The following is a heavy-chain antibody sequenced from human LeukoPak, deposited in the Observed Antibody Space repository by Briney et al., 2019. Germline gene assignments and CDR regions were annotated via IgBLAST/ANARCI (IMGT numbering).Heavy chain of an antibody. V-gene: IGHV1-2*02. Sequence: ASVKVSCKASGYTFTGYYMHWVRQAPGQGLEWMGWIDPSGGADYAQKVQGRVTMTRDTSISTAYMTLSRLRFDDTAVYYCARDSGPFDRQLWLNWGTYYYYMDVWGKGTTVTVSS. CDR3: ARDSGPFDRQLWLNWGTYYYYMDV. CDR2: IDPSGGA. D-gene: IGHD5-18*01. J-gene: IGHJ6*03. CDR1: GYTFTGYY.